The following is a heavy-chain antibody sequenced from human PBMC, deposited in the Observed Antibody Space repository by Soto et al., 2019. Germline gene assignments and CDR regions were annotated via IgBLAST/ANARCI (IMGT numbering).Heavy chain of an antibody. J-gene: IGHJ4*02. Sequence: VNLVESGGGVVQPGKSLSLSCSASGFTFNRYGMHWVRQAPGKGLEWVAFISYNGRTDYYTDSVKGRFTIARDNSKNTVSLQMTSLTADDTALYYCARGASRDAYNPDFDFWGQGTLVTVSS. D-gene: IGHD1-1*01. CDR3: ARGASRDAYNPDFDF. CDR1: GFTFNRYG. V-gene: IGHV3-30*03. CDR2: ISYNGRTD.